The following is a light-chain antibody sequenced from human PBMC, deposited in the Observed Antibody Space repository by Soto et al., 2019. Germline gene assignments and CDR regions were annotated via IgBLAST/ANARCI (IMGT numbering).Light chain of an antibody. CDR2: EVS. CDR1: SSDVGAYKY. J-gene: IGLJ1*01. V-gene: IGLV2-8*01. Sequence: QSALTQPASVSGSPGQSITISCTGTSSDVGAYKYVSWYQQHPGKAPKLIIYEVSNRPSGVPDRVSASKSGNTASLTVSGLRAEDEADYYCSSYAGSNNFVFGSGTKVTVL. CDR3: SSYAGSNNFV.